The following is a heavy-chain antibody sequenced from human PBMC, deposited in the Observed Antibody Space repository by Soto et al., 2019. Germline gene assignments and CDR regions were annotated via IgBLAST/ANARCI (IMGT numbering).Heavy chain of an antibody. J-gene: IGHJ4*02. Sequence: PSETLSLTCNVSGESITNYYWSWIRQPPGKGLEWIGHIYNIGTTNYSPSLKSRVTISVDTSKNQFSLKLSSVTAADTAVYYCARFAGSQGGFDCWGQGTLVTVS. CDR2: IYNIGTT. CDR3: ARFAGSQGGFDC. D-gene: IGHD3-10*01. CDR1: GESITNYY. V-gene: IGHV4-59*01.